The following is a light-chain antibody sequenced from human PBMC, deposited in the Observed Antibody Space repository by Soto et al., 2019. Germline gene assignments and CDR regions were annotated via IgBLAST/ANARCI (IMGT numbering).Light chain of an antibody. CDR2: EVS. CDR3: SSYAGSNAGTNTVV. V-gene: IGLV2-8*01. CDR1: SSDVGGSNF. J-gene: IGLJ3*02. Sequence: QAVVTQPHSASGSPGPSVTISCTGTSSDVGGSNFVSWYQQYPGKARKLMIYEVSKRPSGVPDRCSGAKSGNTASLTVSGLQAEDEADYYCSSYAGSNAGTNTVVFGGGTKLTVL.